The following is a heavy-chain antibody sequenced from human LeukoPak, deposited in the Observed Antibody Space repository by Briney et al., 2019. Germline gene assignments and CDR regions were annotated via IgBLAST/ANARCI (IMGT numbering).Heavy chain of an antibody. CDR1: GGSISSGGYY. Sequence: SETLSLTCTVSGGSISSGGYYWSWIRQHPGKGLEWIGYTYYSGSTYYNPSLKSRVTISVDTSKNQFSLKLSSVTAADTAVYYCAREGPGYCSSTSCLQRGGMDVWGQGTTVTVSS. D-gene: IGHD2-2*01. V-gene: IGHV4-31*03. CDR3: AREGPGYCSSTSCLQRGGMDV. CDR2: TYYSGST. J-gene: IGHJ6*02.